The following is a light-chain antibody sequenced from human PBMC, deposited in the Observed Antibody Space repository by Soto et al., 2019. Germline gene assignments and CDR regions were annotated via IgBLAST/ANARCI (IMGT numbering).Light chain of an antibody. CDR3: QQLDSYPLT. CDR2: TAS. V-gene: IGKV1-9*01. CDR1: QDISSY. Sequence: DIQLTQSPSFLSASVGDRVTITCRASQDISSYLVWYQHKPGQAPQLLIYTASTLQSGVPSRFSGTGSGTEFTLTISSLQPEDFATYFCQQLDSYPLTFGGGTKVEIK. J-gene: IGKJ4*01.